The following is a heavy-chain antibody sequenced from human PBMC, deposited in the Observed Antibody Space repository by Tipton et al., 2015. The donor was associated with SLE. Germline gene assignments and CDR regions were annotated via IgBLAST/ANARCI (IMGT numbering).Heavy chain of an antibody. CDR2: ISAYNGNT. D-gene: IGHD6-13*01. V-gene: IGHV1-18*01. CDR3: VRDPGIAAAPNWFDP. J-gene: IGHJ5*02. Sequence: QLVQSGAEVKKPGASVKVSCKASGYTFTTYGISWVRQAPGQGLEWMGWISAYNGNTNYAQKLQGRVTMTTDTSTSTACMELRSLRSDDTAVYYCVRDPGIAAAPNWFDPWGQGTLVTVSS. CDR1: GYTFTTYG.